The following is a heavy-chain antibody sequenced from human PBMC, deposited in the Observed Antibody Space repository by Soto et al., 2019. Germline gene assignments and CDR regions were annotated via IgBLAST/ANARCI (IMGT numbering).Heavy chain of an antibody. D-gene: IGHD2-8*01. CDR3: ARGGRTDIVLMVYAIPLYGMDG. J-gene: IGHJ6*02. Sequence: VASVKVSCKASGGTFSSYAISWVRQAPGQGLEWMGGIIPIFGTANYAQKFQGRVTITADKSTSTAYMELSSLRSEDTAVYYCARGGRTDIVLMVYAIPLYGMDGWGQGTTVTVSS. V-gene: IGHV1-69*06. CDR2: IIPIFGTA. CDR1: GGTFSSYA.